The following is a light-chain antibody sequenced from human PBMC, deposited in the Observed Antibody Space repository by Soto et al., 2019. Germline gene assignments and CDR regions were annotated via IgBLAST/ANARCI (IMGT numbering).Light chain of an antibody. J-gene: IGKJ1*01. CDR2: EAS. CDR3: QQYRDNWT. Sequence: DIQMTQSPSTLSATVGDRVTITCRASQSISSWLAWYQQKPGTAPKLQIYEASTLQSGVPSRFSGSGSVSEFSFTISSLQPDDSATYYCQQYRDNWTFGQGTKVDIK. V-gene: IGKV1-5*03. CDR1: QSISSW.